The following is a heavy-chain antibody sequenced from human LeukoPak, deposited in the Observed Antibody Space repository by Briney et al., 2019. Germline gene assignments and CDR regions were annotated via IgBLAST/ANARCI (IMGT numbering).Heavy chain of an antibody. CDR3: AKEERSSQSYYFDY. V-gene: IGHV3-30*18. Sequence: PGGSLRLSCAASGFTFSSYGVHWVRQALGKGLEWVAVISYGGSNEYYADSVKGRFTISRGNSKNTLYLQMNSLRAEDTAVYYCAKEERSSQSYYFDYWGQGTLVTVSS. J-gene: IGHJ4*02. CDR2: ISYGGSNE. D-gene: IGHD6-13*01. CDR1: GFTFSSYG.